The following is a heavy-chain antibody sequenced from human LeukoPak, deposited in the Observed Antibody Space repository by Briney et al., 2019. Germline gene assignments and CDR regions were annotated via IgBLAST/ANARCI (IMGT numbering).Heavy chain of an antibody. CDR1: GDSVSSNSAT. CDR3: ARAGHLGEETFDY. V-gene: IGHV6-1*01. CDR2: TYYRSKWYN. D-gene: IGHD3-16*01. Sequence: SQTLSLTCTISGDSVSSNSATWNWIRQSPSRGLEWLGRTYYRSKWYNDYTVSVKSRITINPDTSKNQFSLQLNSVTPEDTAVYYCARAGHLGEETFDYWGQGTLVTVSS. J-gene: IGHJ4*02.